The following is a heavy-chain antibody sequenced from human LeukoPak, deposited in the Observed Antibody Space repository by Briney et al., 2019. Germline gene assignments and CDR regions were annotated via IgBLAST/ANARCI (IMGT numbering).Heavy chain of an antibody. CDR2: IDSDGSST. J-gene: IGHJ4*02. CDR1: GFTLSPYW. CDR3: ARARCSRTSCNTESDY. D-gene: IGHD2-2*01. V-gene: IGHV3-74*01. Sequence: GGSLRLSCSASGFTLSPYWMHWVRQAPGKGLVWVSRIDSDGSSTTYADSVKGRFTISRDNTKNTLYLQMNILRAEDTAVYYCARARCSRTSCNTESDYWGQGTLVTVSS.